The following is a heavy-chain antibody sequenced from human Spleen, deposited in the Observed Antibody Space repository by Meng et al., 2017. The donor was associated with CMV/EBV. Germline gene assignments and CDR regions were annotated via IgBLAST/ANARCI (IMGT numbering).Heavy chain of an antibody. V-gene: IGHV3-9*03. D-gene: IGHD2-15*01. Sequence: LSLTCAASGFSFDAYAMHWVRQPPGKGLEWVSGISWNSGDIAYAGSVKGRLTISRDKAKNSLYLQVNSLRTEDMTVYYCVTSIVVVIAAGDYWRQGTLVTVSS. CDR2: ISWNSGDI. J-gene: IGHJ4*02. CDR3: VTSIVVVIAAGDY. CDR1: GFSFDAYA.